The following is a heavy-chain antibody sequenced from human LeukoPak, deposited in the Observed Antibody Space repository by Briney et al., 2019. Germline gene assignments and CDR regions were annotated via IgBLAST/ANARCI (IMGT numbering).Heavy chain of an antibody. CDR1: GGSISSSSYY. CDR2: IYYSGST. D-gene: IGHD1-26*01. V-gene: IGHV4-39*07. CDR3: AREGIVGATKYFDY. Sequence: SETLSLTCTVSGGSISSSSYYWGWIRQPPGKGLEWIGSIYYSGSTYYNPSLKSRVTISVDTSKNQFSLKLSSVTAADTAVYYCAREGIVGATKYFDYWGQGTLVTVSS. J-gene: IGHJ4*02.